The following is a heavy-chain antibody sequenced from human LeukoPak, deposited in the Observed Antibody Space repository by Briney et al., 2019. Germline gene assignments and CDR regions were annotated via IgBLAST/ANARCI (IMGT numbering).Heavy chain of an antibody. CDR3: ARDQGLTAPPPYGSDV. CDR2: IIPVLNIT. Sequence: SVKVSCKTSGGTFSSSAITWVRQAPGQGLEWMGRIIPVLNITSYAQKFQGRVTITADTSTSTVYMELSSLRSEETAVYYCARDQGLTAPPPYGSDVWGQGTTVIVSS. D-gene: IGHD4/OR15-4a*01. J-gene: IGHJ6*02. V-gene: IGHV1-69*04. CDR1: GGTFSSSA.